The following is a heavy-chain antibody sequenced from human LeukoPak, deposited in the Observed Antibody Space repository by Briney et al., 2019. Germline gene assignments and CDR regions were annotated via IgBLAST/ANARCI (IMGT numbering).Heavy chain of an antibody. CDR2: IYYSGST. Sequence: SETLSLTCTVSGGSISSYYWSWIRQPPGKGLEWIGYIYYSGSTNYNPSLKSRVTISVDTSKNQFSLKLSSVTAADTAVYYCARDFRYSYGNFDYWGQGTLVTVSS. V-gene: IGHV4-59*01. J-gene: IGHJ4*02. CDR1: GGSISSYY. D-gene: IGHD5-18*01. CDR3: ARDFRYSYGNFDY.